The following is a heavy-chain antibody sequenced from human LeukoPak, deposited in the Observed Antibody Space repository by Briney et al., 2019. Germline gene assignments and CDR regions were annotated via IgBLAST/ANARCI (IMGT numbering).Heavy chain of an antibody. CDR1: GFTFSSYG. CDR3: ARHLFGSYSLDT. D-gene: IGHD2/OR15-2a*01. J-gene: IGHJ5*02. Sequence: GGSLRLSCAASGFTFSSYGMHWVRQAPGKGLEWVAVIWYDGSNKYYADSVKGRFTISRDNSKNTLYLQMNSLRAEDTSVYYCARHLFGSYSLDTWGQETLVTVSS. CDR2: IWYDGSNK. V-gene: IGHV3-33*08.